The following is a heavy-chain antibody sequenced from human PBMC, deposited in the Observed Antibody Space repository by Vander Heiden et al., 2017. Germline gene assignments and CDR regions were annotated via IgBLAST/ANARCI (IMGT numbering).Heavy chain of an antibody. D-gene: IGHD1-1*01. J-gene: IGHJ3*02. V-gene: IGHV4-39*01. Sequence: QVQLQESGPGVVKPSETLSLTCTVSGLPINYSTYYWGWIRQSPGKGLEWIGSVHNSGTTSYNPSFGSRVTISLDTSKNQFSLNLRSMTAADTAIYYCAKPNWHDGRKNALNIWGPGTEVTVSS. CDR2: VHNSGTT. CDR3: AKPNWHDGRKNALNI. CDR1: GLPINYSTYY.